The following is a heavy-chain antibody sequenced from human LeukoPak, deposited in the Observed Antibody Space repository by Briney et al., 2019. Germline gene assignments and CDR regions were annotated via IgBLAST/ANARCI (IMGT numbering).Heavy chain of an antibody. D-gene: IGHD6-13*01. CDR3: AREEAAAGSPGNAFDI. J-gene: IGHJ3*02. CDR1: GGSFSGYY. V-gene: IGHV4-34*01. Sequence: PSETLSLTCAVYGGSFSGYYWSWLRQPPGKGLEWIGEINHSGSTNYNPSLKSRVTISVDTSKNQFSLKLSSVTAADMAVYYCAREEAAAGSPGNAFDIWGQGTMVTVSS. CDR2: INHSGST.